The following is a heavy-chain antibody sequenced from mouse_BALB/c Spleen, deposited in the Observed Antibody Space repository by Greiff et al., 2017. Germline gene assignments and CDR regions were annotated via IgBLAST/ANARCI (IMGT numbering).Heavy chain of an antibody. Sequence: QVQLKESGAELARPGASVTLSCKASGYTFTSYWMQWVKQRPGQGLEWIGAIYPGDGDTRYTQKFKGKATLTADKSSSTAYMQLSSLASEDSAVYYCARTYGNYEGYAMDYWGQGTSVTVSS. J-gene: IGHJ4*01. CDR2: IYPGDGDT. D-gene: IGHD2-1*01. CDR1: GYTFTSYW. CDR3: ARTYGNYEGYAMDY. V-gene: IGHV1-87*01.